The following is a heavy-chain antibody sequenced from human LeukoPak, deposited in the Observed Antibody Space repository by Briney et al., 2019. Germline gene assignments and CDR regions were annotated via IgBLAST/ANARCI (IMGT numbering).Heavy chain of an antibody. CDR3: ARHQTTSYWYFDL. Sequence: SETLSLTSTVSGGSISSSSYYWGWIRQPPGKGLAWIGSIYYSGSTYYNPSLKSRVTISVDTSKNQFSLKLSAVTAADTAVYYCARHQTTSYWYFDLWGRGTLVTVSS. J-gene: IGHJ2*01. D-gene: IGHD4-17*01. CDR1: GGSISSSSYY. V-gene: IGHV4-39*01. CDR2: IYYSGST.